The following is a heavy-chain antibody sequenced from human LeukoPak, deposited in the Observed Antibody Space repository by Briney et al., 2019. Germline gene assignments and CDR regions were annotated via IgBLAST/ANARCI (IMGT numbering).Heavy chain of an antibody. D-gene: IGHD2-2*01. CDR1: GFTFSSYW. CDR3: ARDDCSSSSSLTY. Sequence: GGSLRLSCAASGFTFSSYWMHWDRQAPGKGLVWVSRINTDGSSTNYADSVKGRFTISRKNTLYLQMNSLRAEDTAVYYCARDDCSSSSSLTYWGQGTLVTVSS. V-gene: IGHV3-74*01. CDR2: INTDGSST. J-gene: IGHJ4*02.